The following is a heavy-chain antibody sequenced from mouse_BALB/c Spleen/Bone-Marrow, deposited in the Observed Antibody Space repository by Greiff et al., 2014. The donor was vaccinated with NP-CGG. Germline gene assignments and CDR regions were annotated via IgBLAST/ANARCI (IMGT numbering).Heavy chain of an antibody. J-gene: IGHJ3*01. D-gene: IGHD2-4*01. CDR1: GFSLTGYG. CDR2: IWGDGST. CDR3: ASSTMITTGFAY. Sequence: QVQLKELGPGLVAPSQSLSITCTVSGFSLTGYGVNWVRQPPGKGLEWLGMIWGDGSTDYNSALKSRLSISKDNSKSQVFLKMNSLQTDDTARYYCASSTMITTGFAYWGQGTLVTVSA. V-gene: IGHV2-6-7*01.